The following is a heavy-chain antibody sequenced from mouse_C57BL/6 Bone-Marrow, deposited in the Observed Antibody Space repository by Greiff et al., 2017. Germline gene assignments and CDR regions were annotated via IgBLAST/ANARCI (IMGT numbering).Heavy chain of an antibody. CDR3: ASLDYFDY. CDR2: ISGGGGNT. CDR1: GFTFSSYT. J-gene: IGHJ2*01. V-gene: IGHV5-9*01. Sequence: EVKLMESGGGLVKPGGSLKLSCAASGFTFSSYTMSWVRQTPEQRLEWVATISGGGGNTYYPDSVKGRFTISRDNAKNTLYLQMSSLRSEDTALYYCASLDYFDYWGQGTTLTVSS.